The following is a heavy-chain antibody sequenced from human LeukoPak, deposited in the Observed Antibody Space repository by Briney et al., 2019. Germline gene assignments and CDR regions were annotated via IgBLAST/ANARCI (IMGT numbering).Heavy chain of an antibody. V-gene: IGHV3-30*18. J-gene: IGHJ4*01. CDR1: GFTFSDDP. D-gene: IGHD5-18*01. Sequence: GGSLRLSCAASGFTFSDDPMNWVRQAPGKGLEWVAVISLVGTNTYYADSLKGRFSVSRDNSKNTVYLQLNSLRPEDTATYFCAKDRIQLWPRNPPHEIDFWGHGTLVAVSP. CDR3: AKDRIQLWPRNPPHEIDF. CDR2: ISLVGTNT.